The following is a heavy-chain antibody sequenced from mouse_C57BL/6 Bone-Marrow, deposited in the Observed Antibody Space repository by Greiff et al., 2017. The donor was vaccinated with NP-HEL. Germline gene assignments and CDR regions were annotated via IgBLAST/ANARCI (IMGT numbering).Heavy chain of an antibody. CDR2: ISNGGGST. V-gene: IGHV5-12*01. J-gene: IGHJ4*01. Sequence: EVQGVESGGGLVQPGGSLKLSCAASGFTFSDYYMYWVRQTPEKRLEWVAYISNGGGSTYYPDTVKGRFTISRDNAKNTLYLQMSRLKSEDTAMYYCAIHSYYAMDYWGQGTSVTVSS. CDR3: AIHSYYAMDY. CDR1: GFTFSDYY.